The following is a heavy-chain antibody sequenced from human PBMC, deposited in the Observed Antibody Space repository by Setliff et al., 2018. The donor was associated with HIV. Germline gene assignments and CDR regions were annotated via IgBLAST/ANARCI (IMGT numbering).Heavy chain of an antibody. CDR1: GFTFSSYW. D-gene: IGHD6-13*01. CDR3: ARGFSSSWYYYHMDV. Sequence: GGSLRLSCAASGFTFSSYWMSWVRQAPGKGLEWVANIKLDGSEKYYVDSVKGRFTISRDNAKNSLYLQMNSLRAEDTAVYYCARGFSSSWYYYHMDVWGKGTTVTVSS. J-gene: IGHJ6*03. V-gene: IGHV3-7*01. CDR2: IKLDGSEK.